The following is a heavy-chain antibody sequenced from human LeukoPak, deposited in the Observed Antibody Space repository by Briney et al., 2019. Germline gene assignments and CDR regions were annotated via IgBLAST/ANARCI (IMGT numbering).Heavy chain of an antibody. CDR3: ARASNAQGDGYNPFDY. D-gene: IGHD5-24*01. V-gene: IGHV4-59*01. Sequence: SEALSLTCNVPGGSISSYYWSWIRQPPGKGLEWIGYIYYRGSTNYNPSLKSRVTISVDRSKNQFSLKLSSVTAADTAVYYCARASNAQGDGYNPFDYWGQGTLVTVSS. J-gene: IGHJ4*02. CDR2: IYYRGST. CDR1: GGSISSYY.